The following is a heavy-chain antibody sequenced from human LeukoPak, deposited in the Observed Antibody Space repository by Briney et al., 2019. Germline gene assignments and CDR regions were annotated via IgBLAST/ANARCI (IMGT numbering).Heavy chain of an antibody. CDR1: GFTFSSYR. CDR3: ARWSNNFDS. D-gene: IGHD3-3*01. J-gene: IGHJ4*02. Sequence: PGGSLRLSCIASGFTFSSYRMSWVRQAPGKGLEWVANIKQDGSAKYCVDSRFTISRDNANNSLYLQMNSLKAEDTAVYFCARWSNNFDSWGQGTLVTVSP. CDR2: IKQDGSAK. V-gene: IGHV3-7*04.